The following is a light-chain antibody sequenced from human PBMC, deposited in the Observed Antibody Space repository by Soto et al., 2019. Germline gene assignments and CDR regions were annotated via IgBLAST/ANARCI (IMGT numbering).Light chain of an antibody. Sequence: HSVLTQPPSVSRAPGESIAISCTGSNSNIGAGYDVHWYQQPPGTAPKLLIYNNSNRPSGVPDRFSGSKSGTSASLAITGLQAEDEADYYCQSYDSTLSAVFGTGTKATVL. CDR3: QSYDSTLSAV. CDR1: NSNIGAGYD. J-gene: IGLJ1*01. CDR2: NNS. V-gene: IGLV1-40*01.